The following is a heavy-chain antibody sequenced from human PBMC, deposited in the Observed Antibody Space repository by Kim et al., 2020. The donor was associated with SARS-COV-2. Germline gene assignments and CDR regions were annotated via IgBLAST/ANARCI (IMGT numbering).Heavy chain of an antibody. CDR3: ARARATRYQLLFVRDWFDP. CDR1: GYTFTGYY. J-gene: IGHJ5*02. Sequence: ASVKVSCKASGYTFTGYYMHWVRQAPGQGLEWMGWINPNSGGTNYAQKFQGWVTMTRDTSISTAYMGLSRLRSDDTAVYYCARARATRYQLLFVRDWFDPWGQGTLVTVSS. V-gene: IGHV1-2*04. D-gene: IGHD2-2*01. CDR2: INPNSGGT.